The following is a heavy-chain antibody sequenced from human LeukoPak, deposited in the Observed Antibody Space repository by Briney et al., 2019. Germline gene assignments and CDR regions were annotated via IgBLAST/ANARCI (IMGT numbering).Heavy chain of an antibody. CDR1: GGSISSGGYY. CDR3: ASGSSGNVY. Sequence: SETLSLTCTVSGGSISSGGYYWSWIRQPAGKGLEWIGRIHTSGSTNCNPSLKSRVTMSIDTSKKQFSLKLTSVTAADTAVYYCASGSSGNVYWGHGTLVTVSS. V-gene: IGHV4-61*02. CDR2: IHTSGST. J-gene: IGHJ4*01. D-gene: IGHD6-6*01.